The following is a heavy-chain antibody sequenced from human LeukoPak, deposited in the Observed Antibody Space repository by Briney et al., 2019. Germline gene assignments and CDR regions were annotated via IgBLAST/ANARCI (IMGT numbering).Heavy chain of an antibody. D-gene: IGHD2-21*02. V-gene: IGHV1-69*13. CDR2: IIPIFGTA. Sequence: SVKVSCKASGGTFNSYVISWVRQAPGQGLEWMGGIIPIFGTANYAQKFQGRVTITAVESMSTAYMELSSLRSEDTAVYYCARGWLAETTVVTPYNYWGQGTLVTVSA. J-gene: IGHJ4*02. CDR3: ARGWLAETTVVTPYNY. CDR1: GGTFNSYV.